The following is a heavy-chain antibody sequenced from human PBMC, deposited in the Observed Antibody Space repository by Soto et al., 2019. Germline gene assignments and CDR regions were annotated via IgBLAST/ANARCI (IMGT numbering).Heavy chain of an antibody. V-gene: IGHV4-59*01. CDR3: ARGEDAFFYYGLDV. CDR1: GGSTTSSY. Sequence: PSETLSLTCTVSGGSTTSSYWSWIRRPPGKGLEWIAYIYDTGISGYTPSTSYNPSLKSRVTMSVDTSKNQFSLKLTSVTAADTAVYYCARGEDAFFYYGLDVWGQGITVTVSS. CDR2: IYDTGISGYTPST. J-gene: IGHJ6*02.